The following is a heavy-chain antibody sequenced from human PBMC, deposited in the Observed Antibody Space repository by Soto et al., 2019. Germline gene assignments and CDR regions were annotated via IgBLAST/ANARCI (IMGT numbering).Heavy chain of an antibody. J-gene: IGHJ4*02. CDR2: INPNSGGT. CDR1: GYTFTGYY. Sequence: ASVKVSCKASGYTFTGYYMHLLLQAPVQVLEWMGWINPNSGGTNYAQKFQGWVTMTRDTSISTAYMELSRLRSDDTAVYYCARDHRVSGYCSSTSCYLDYWGQGTLVTVSS. V-gene: IGHV1-2*04. CDR3: ARDHRVSGYCSSTSCYLDY. D-gene: IGHD2-2*01.